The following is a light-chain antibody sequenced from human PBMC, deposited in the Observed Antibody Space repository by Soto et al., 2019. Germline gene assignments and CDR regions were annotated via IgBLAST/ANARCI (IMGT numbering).Light chain of an antibody. CDR3: QQRSNWPRTWT. CDR2: DTT. Sequence: EVVLTQSPDTLSLSPGATATLSCRTSQSVRRYLAWYQQKSGQAPRLLIFDTTNRATGIPARFSGSGSGTDFSLTISSLEPEDFAGYYCQQRSNWPRTWTFGQGTKVELK. V-gene: IGKV3-11*01. CDR1: QSVRRY. J-gene: IGKJ1*01.